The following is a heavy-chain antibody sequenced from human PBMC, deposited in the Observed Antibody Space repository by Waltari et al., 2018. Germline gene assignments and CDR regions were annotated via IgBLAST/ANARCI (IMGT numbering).Heavy chain of an antibody. V-gene: IGHV4-34*01. Sequence: QVQLQQWGAGLLSPSETLSLTCAVYGGSFSGYYWTWIRQPPGKGLEWIGEINHSGSTNYNPSLKSRVTISIDTPRNQFSLKLSSVNAADTAVYYCARGRGYSVVVRGVDTGFCWFDPWGQGTLVTVSS. D-gene: IGHD3-10*01. CDR1: GGSFSGYY. CDR2: INHSGST. J-gene: IGHJ5*02. CDR3: ARGRGYSVVVRGVDTGFCWFDP.